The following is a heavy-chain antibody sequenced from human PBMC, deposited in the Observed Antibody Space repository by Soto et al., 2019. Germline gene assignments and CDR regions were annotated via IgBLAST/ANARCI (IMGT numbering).Heavy chain of an antibody. Sequence: GGSLRLSCAASGFTFSSYWMHWVRQAPGKGLVWVSRINSDGSSTSYADSVKGRFPISRDNAKNTLYLRMNSLRAEDTAVYYCARDGYGAEQQLVSNYYYYYYGMDVWGQGTTVTVSS. V-gene: IGHV3-74*01. D-gene: IGHD6-13*01. CDR1: GFTFSSYW. CDR2: INSDGSST. J-gene: IGHJ6*02. CDR3: ARDGYGAEQQLVSNYYYYYYGMDV.